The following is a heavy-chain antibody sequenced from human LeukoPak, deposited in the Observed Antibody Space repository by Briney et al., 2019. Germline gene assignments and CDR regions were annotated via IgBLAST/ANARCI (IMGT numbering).Heavy chain of an antibody. CDR1: GGTFSSYA. D-gene: IGHD5-12*01. CDR2: IIPIFGTA. J-gene: IGHJ5*02. V-gene: IGHV1-69*13. CDR3: ARDREWLRLFDP. Sequence: RASVKVSCKASGGTFSSYAISWVRQAPGQGLEWMGGIIPIFGTANYAQKFQGRVTITADESTSTAYMELSSLRSEDTAVYYCARDREWLRLFDPWGQGTLVTVSS.